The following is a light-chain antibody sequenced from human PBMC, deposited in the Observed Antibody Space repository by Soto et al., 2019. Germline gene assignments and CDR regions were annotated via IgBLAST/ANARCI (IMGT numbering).Light chain of an antibody. CDR2: GAS. CDR3: QQYGSSFT. J-gene: IGKJ3*01. CDR1: QSVSSSY. Sequence: EIVLTQSPGTLSLSPGERATLSCKANQSVSSSYLAWYQQKPGQAPRLLIYGASSRATGIPDRFSGSGSGTDFTLTISRLEPEDFAAYYCQQYGSSFTFGPGTKVDIK. V-gene: IGKV3-20*01.